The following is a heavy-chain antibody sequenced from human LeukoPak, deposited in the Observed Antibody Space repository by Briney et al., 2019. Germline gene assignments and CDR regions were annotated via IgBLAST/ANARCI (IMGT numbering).Heavy chain of an antibody. CDR2: ISGSGGST. CDR3: AKETITMIVVVTYFDY. J-gene: IGHJ4*02. Sequence: PGGSLRLSCAASGFTFSSYAMSWVRQAPGKGLEWASAISGSGGSTYYAGSVKGRFTISRDNSKNTLYLQMNSLRAEDTAVYYCAKETITMIVVVTYFDYWGQGTLVTVSS. V-gene: IGHV3-23*01. CDR1: GFTFSSYA. D-gene: IGHD3-22*01.